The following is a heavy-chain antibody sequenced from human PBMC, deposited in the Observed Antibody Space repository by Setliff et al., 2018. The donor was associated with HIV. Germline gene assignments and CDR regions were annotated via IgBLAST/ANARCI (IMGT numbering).Heavy chain of an antibody. D-gene: IGHD3-10*01. CDR2: INPSVGST. J-gene: IGHJ4*02. CDR3: AREYDVLLWIGSQYGRGNLDS. V-gene: IGHV1-46*01. Sequence: GDSVKVSCKASGYILTSHYMHWVRQAPGQGLEWRGIINPSVGSTSYAQKFQGRVTMTRDTSTSTVYMELSSLRSEDTAVYYCAREYDVLLWIGSQYGRGNLDSWGQGTPVTVSS. CDR1: GYILTSHY.